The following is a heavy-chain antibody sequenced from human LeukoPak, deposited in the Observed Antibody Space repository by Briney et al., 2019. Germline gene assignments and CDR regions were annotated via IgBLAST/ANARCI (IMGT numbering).Heavy chain of an antibody. CDR1: GGSFSDYY. CDR3: ARSEDFDY. D-gene: IGHD3-3*01. CDR2: IDHSGGT. J-gene: IGHJ4*02. V-gene: IGHV4-34*01. Sequence: PSETLSLTCAVYGGSFSDYYWSCIRQPPGKGLEWIGEIDHSGGTNYNPSLKSRVTISVDTSKNQFSLKLSSVTAADTAVYYCARSEDFDYWGQGTLVTVSS.